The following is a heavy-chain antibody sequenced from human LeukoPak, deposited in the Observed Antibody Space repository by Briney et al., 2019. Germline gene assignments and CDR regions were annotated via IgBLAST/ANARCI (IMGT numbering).Heavy chain of an antibody. CDR1: GGSISSGGYY. CDR3: ARGKASTTYSRSDY. D-gene: IGHD2-15*01. V-gene: IGHV4-31*03. J-gene: IGHJ4*02. CDR2: IYYSGST. Sequence: PSETLSLTCTVSGGSISSGGYYWSWIRQHPGKGLEWIGYIYYSGSTYYNPSLKSRVTISVDTSKNQFSLKLSSVTAADTAVYYCARGKASTTYSRSDYWGQGTLVTVSS.